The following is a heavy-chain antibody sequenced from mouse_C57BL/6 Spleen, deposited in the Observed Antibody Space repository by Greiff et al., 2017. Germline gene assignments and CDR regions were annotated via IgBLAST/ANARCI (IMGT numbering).Heavy chain of an antibody. Sequence: EVQLQQSGPVLVKPGASVKMSCKASGYTFTDYYMNWVKQSHGKSLEWIGVINPYNGGTSYNQKFKGKATLTVDKSSSTAYMELNSLTSEDSAVYYCARDDGYPFDYWGQGTTLTVSS. J-gene: IGHJ2*01. CDR1: GYTFTDYY. CDR2: INPYNGGT. V-gene: IGHV1-19*01. D-gene: IGHD2-3*01. CDR3: ARDDGYPFDY.